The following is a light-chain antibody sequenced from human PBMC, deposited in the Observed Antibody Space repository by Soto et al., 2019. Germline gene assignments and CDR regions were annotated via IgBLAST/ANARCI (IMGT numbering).Light chain of an antibody. CDR1: QTIGSW. CDR2: KAS. V-gene: IGKV1-5*03. Sequence: DIQMTQSPSTLSASVGDRVTITCRASQTIGSWLAWYQKKPGKAPELLIYKASHLESGVSSRLSAGGSGAEFTLIITSLQPDDFATYYCQQYNSLWTFGQGTKVEVK. J-gene: IGKJ1*01. CDR3: QQYNSLWT.